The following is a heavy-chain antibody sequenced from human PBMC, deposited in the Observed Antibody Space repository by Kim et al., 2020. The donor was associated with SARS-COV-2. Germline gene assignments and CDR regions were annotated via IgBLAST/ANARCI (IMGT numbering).Heavy chain of an antibody. CDR1: GGSISSYY. CDR3: ARVSPRGKGFDY. Sequence: SETLSLTCTVSGGSISSYYWSWIRQPPGKGLEWIGYIYYSGSTNYNPSLKSRVTISVDTSKNQFSLKLSSVTAADTAVYYCARVSPRGKGFDYWGQGTLVTVSS. J-gene: IGHJ4*02. CDR2: IYYSGST. V-gene: IGHV4-59*13. D-gene: IGHD3-10*01.